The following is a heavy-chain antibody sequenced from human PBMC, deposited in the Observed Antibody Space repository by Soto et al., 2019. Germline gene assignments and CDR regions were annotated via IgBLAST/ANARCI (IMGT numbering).Heavy chain of an antibody. V-gene: IGHV1-46*01. CDR2: INPSAGNT. CDR3: ARDHPLGGGPKRDLEY. D-gene: IGHD3-16*01. CDR1: GYTFTDYY. J-gene: IGHJ4*01. Sequence: ASVKVSCKPSGYTFTDYYIHWVRQAPGQGLEWMGLINPSAGNTKYAQNFRFRVTMTRDTSTSTVYMELTSLKPEDTAVYYCARDHPLGGGPKRDLEYWGQ.